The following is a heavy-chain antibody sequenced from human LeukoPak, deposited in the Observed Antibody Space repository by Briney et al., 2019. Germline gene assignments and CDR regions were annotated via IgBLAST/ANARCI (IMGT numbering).Heavy chain of an antibody. V-gene: IGHV1-2*02. J-gene: IGHJ4*02. Sequence: ASVKVSCKASGYTFTGYYMHWVRQAPGQGLEWMGWINPNSGGTNYAQKIQGRVTMTRDTSISTAFMELSRLRSDDTAVYYCARVKTMIVVVRLFDYWGQGTLVTVSS. D-gene: IGHD3-22*01. CDR1: GYTFTGYY. CDR3: ARVKTMIVVVRLFDY. CDR2: INPNSGGT.